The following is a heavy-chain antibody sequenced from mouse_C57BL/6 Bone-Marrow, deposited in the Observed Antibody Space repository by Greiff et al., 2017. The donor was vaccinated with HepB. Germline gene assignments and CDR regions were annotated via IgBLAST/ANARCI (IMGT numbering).Heavy chain of an antibody. J-gene: IGHJ3*01. D-gene: IGHD1-1*01. V-gene: IGHV1-4*01. CDR3: AQNRGYSSSYAWFAD. CDR1: GYTFTSYT. CDR2: INPSSGYT. Sequence: VQLQQSGAELARPGASVKMSCKASGYTFTSYTMHWVKQRPGQGLEWIGYINPSSGYTKYNQKFKDKATLTADKSSSTAYMQLSSLTSEDSAVYYCAQNRGYSSSYAWFADWGQGTLVTVSA.